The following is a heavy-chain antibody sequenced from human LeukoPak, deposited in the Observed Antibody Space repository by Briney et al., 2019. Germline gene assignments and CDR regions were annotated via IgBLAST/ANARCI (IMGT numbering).Heavy chain of an antibody. CDR2: ISSSGSTI. J-gene: IGHJ4*02. CDR3: ARDQGSSWYLYCFDY. D-gene: IGHD6-13*01. V-gene: IGHV3-11*01. Sequence: PGGSLRLSCAASGFTFSDYYMSWIRQAPGKGLEWVSYISSSGSTIYYADSVKGRFTISRDNAKNSLYLQMNSLRAEDTAVYYCARDQGSSWYLYCFDYWGQGTLVTVSS. CDR1: GFTFSDYY.